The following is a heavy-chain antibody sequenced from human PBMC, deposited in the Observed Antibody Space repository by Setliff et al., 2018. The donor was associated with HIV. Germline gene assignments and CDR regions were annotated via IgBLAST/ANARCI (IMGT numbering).Heavy chain of an antibody. CDR2: INPNSGGT. CDR1: GYTFTDYY. D-gene: IGHD6-13*01. V-gene: IGHV1-2*06. J-gene: IGHJ3*02. Sequence: GASVKVSCKASGYTFTDYYIHWVRQAPGQGLEWMGRINPNSGGTNYAQKFQGRVTMTRDRSISTAYMELSSLRSEDTAVYYCARSDSGYRSSWAPFDIWGQGTMVTVSS. CDR3: ARSDSGYRSSWAPFDI.